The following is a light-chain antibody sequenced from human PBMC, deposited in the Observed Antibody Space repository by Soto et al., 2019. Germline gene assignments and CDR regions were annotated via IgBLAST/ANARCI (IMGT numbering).Light chain of an antibody. V-gene: IGLV1-40*01. J-gene: IGLJ3*02. CDR2: GNS. Sequence: QSVLTQPPSVSGALGQTVTITCTGSNSNIGAGYDVHWYQQLPGTVPILLIYGNSHRPSCVADRFSGFKSGTTASLVITGLQAADEADYYCQSFHITLQDPGVFGGGTKLTVL. CDR1: NSNIGAGYD. CDR3: QSFHITLQDPGV.